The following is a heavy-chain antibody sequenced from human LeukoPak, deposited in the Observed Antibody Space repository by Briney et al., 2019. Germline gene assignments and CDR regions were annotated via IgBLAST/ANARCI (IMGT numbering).Heavy chain of an antibody. J-gene: IGHJ5*02. V-gene: IGHV3-21*01. CDR1: GFTFSSYS. Sequence: GGSLRLSCAASGFTFSSYSMNWVRQALGKGLEWVSSISSSSSYIYYADSVKGRFTISRDNAKNSLYLQMNSLRAEDTAVYYCARGWDFWSGYYPNWFDPWGQGTLVAVSS. CDR2: ISSSSSYI. CDR3: ARGWDFWSGYYPNWFDP. D-gene: IGHD3-3*01.